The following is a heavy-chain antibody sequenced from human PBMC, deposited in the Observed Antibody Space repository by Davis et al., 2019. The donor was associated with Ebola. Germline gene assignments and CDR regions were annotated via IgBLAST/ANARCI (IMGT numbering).Heavy chain of an antibody. CDR3: AKDPGSGEYLYNWNYGGYFDL. CDR2: IKQDGSEK. CDR1: GFTFSSYA. D-gene: IGHD1-7*01. V-gene: IGHV3-7*03. J-gene: IGHJ2*01. Sequence: GESLKISCAASGFTFSSYAMSWVRQAPGKGLEWVANIKQDGSEKYYADSVKGRFTISRDNAKNSLYLQMNSLRAEDTALYYCAKDPGSGEYLYNWNYGGYFDLWGRGTLVTVSS.